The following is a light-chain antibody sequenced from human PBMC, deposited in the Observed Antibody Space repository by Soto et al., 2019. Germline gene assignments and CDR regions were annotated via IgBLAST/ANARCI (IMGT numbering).Light chain of an antibody. J-gene: IGLJ1*01. CDR3: SSYRDTSKLV. Sequence: QSALTQPASVSASPGQSITISCSGSSSDVGGYDYVSWYQQHPGKAPILVIYEVNNRPSGVSDRFSGSKSANTASLTISGVQADDEADYYCSSYRDTSKLVFGPGTQLTVL. CDR1: SSDVGGYDY. CDR2: EVN. V-gene: IGLV2-14*01.